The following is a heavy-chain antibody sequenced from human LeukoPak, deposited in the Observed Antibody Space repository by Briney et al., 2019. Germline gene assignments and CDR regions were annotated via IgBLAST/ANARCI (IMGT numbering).Heavy chain of an antibody. CDR1: GFTFSSYG. J-gene: IGHJ3*02. CDR3: AKGGSYYRYDAFDI. V-gene: IGHV3-30*18. CDR2: IWYGGSNK. D-gene: IGHD1-26*01. Sequence: PGRSLRLSCAASGFTFSSYGMHWVRQAPGKGLEWVAVIWYGGSNKYYADSVKGRFTISRDNSKNTPYLQMNSLRAEDTAVYYCAKGGSYYRYDAFDIWGQGTMVTVSS.